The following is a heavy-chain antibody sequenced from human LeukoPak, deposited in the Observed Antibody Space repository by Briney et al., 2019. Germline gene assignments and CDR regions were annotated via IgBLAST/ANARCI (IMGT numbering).Heavy chain of an antibody. CDR3: ARDIIRPIAAAGDY. CDR1: GYTFTDYY. V-gene: IGHV1-2*02. J-gene: IGHJ4*02. D-gene: IGHD6-13*01. CDR2: INPNSGGT. Sequence: ASVKVSCKASGYTFTDYYIHWVRQAPGQGLEWMGWINPNSGGTNYAQKFQGRVAMTRDTSISTAYMELSRLRSDDTAVYYCARDIIRPIAAAGDYWGQGTLVTVSS.